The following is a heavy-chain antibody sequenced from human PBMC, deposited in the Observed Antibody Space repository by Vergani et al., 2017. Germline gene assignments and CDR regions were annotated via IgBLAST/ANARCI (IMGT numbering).Heavy chain of an antibody. CDR1: GFTFSTLA. D-gene: IGHD2-2*02. J-gene: IGHJ4*02. Sequence: QVQLVESGGGVVQPGGSLRLSCTASGFTFSTLALHWFRQAPGKGLEWVTSIRSDGTVQNYADSVKGRFTISRDNSKNAVYLQMSSLRPEDTAVYYCAKQRDGCGPNCYILNFWGQGTLVTVSS. CDR3: AKQRDGCGPNCYILNF. CDR2: IRSDGTVQ. V-gene: IGHV3-30*02.